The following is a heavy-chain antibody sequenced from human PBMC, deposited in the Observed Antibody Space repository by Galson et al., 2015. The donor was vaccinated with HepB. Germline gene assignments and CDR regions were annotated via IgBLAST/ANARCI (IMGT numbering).Heavy chain of an antibody. CDR1: GGSISNYY. CDR3: ARVEGGAFDY. D-gene: IGHD2-21*01. J-gene: IGHJ4*02. Sequence: ETLSLTCTVSGGSISNYYWSWIRQPPGKGLGWIGYIFYSGSTKYNPSLKSRVTISVDTSKNQFSLNLSSVTAADTAVYYCARVEGGAFDYWGQGTLVTVSP. V-gene: IGHV4-59*01. CDR2: IFYSGST.